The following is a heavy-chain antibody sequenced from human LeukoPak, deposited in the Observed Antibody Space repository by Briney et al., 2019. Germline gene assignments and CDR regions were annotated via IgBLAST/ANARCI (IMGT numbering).Heavy chain of an antibody. Sequence: ASVKVSCKASGYTFTSYGISWVRQAPGQGLEWMGWISAYNGNTNYAQKFQGRVTMTRDTSTSTVYMELSSLRSEDTAVYYCARDQGSSSWYSGYYYYYYGMDVWGQGTTVTVSS. J-gene: IGHJ6*02. CDR2: ISAYNGNT. CDR1: GYTFTSYG. V-gene: IGHV1-18*01. CDR3: ARDQGSSSWYSGYYYYYYGMDV. D-gene: IGHD6-13*01.